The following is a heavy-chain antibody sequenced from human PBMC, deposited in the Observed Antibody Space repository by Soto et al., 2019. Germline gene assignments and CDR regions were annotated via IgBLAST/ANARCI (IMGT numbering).Heavy chain of an antibody. V-gene: IGHV3-53*01. CDR2: IYIGEST. Sequence: TEGSMRLSCAASGITVSRNYMSWDRQSPGEGLEGVSVIYIGESTFYEVSVKGRFTISRDKSKIALYLQMNCLRAEGTVVYYCGRDLYGCNYFDYWGKGTLVTVA. CDR3: GRDLYGCNYFDY. J-gene: IGHJ4*02. CDR1: GITVSRNY. D-gene: IGHD4-17*01.